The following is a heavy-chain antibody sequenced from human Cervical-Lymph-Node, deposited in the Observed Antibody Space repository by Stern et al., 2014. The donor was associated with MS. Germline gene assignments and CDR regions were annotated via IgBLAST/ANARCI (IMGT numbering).Heavy chain of an antibody. CDR3: VKDKASSSWYREAPDY. CDR1: GFTFADYA. CDR2: ISRNSADI. V-gene: IGHV3-9*01. J-gene: IGHJ4*02. Sequence: EVQLVESGGGLVQPGRSLRLSCAASGFTFADYAMHWVRQAPGKGLAWVSGISRNSADIGYADSVKGRFTISRDNAKNSLYLQINSLRAEDTALYYCVKDKASSSWYREAPDYWGQGTLVTVSA. D-gene: IGHD6-13*01.